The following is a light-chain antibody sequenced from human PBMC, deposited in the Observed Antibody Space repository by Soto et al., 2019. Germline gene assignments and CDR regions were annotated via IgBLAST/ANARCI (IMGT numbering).Light chain of an antibody. J-gene: IGKJ4*01. CDR1: QSLLHSNGYNY. CDR3: MQALQTPLT. V-gene: IGKV2-28*01. Sequence: DIVMTQSPLSLPVTPGEPASISCRSSQSLLHSNGYNYLDWYLQKPELSPQLLIYLGSNRASGVPDRFSGSGSGTDFTLTISRVEAEDVGLYYCMQALQTPLTFGGGTKVEIK. CDR2: LGS.